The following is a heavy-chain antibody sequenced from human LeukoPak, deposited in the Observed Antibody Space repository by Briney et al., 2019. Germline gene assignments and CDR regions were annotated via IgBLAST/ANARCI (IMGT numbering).Heavy chain of an antibody. D-gene: IGHD6-19*01. Sequence: SETLSLTCTVSGGSISSYYWSWIRQPPGKGLEWIGYIYFSGSTNYNPSLKSRVTISVDTSKNQFSLRLSSVTAADTAVYYCARLRYSSGWYPHFDYWGQGTLVTVSS. CDR3: ARLRYSSGWYPHFDY. CDR2: IYFSGST. J-gene: IGHJ4*02. V-gene: IGHV4-59*01. CDR1: GGSISSYY.